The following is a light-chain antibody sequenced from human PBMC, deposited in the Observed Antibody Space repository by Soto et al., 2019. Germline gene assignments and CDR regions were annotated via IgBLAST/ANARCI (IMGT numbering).Light chain of an antibody. J-gene: IGKJ1*01. CDR2: GAS. CDR1: QSVSSDY. V-gene: IGKV3-20*01. Sequence: ETVLTQSPGTLSLSPGERATLSCRASQSVSSDYLAWYQHKPGQAPRLLIHGASSRATGIPDRFSGGGSGTDFTLTISRLEPEDFGVYYCQQYGRPFGQGTKVDIK. CDR3: QQYGRP.